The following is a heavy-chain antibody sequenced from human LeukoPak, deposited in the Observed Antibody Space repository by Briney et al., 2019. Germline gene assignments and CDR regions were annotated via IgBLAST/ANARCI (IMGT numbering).Heavy chain of an antibody. J-gene: IGHJ5*02. CDR2: MNPNTGNT. CDR3: ARVRDSGGRYNWFDP. V-gene: IGHV1-8*03. CDR1: GYTFTNYE. D-gene: IGHD6-19*01. Sequence: ASVKVSCKASGYTFTNYEINWVRQATGQGLEWMGWMNPNTGNTVYAQKFQGRVTITRNTSISTAYMELSSLRSEDTAVYYCARVRDSGGRYNWFDPWGQGTLVTVSS.